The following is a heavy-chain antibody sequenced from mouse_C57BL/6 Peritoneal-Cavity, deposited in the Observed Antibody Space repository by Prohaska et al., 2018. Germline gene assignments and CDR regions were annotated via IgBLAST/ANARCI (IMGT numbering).Heavy chain of an antibody. CDR2: IRLKSDNFAT. CDR1: GFTFSNYW. J-gene: IGHJ2*01. D-gene: IGHD6-1*01. CDR3: TDLQMDC. V-gene: IGHV6-3*01. Sequence: EVKLEESGGGLVQPGGSMKLSCVASGFTFSNYWMNWVRQSPEKGLEWVAQIRLKSDNFATHYAESVKGRFTISRDESKSRVYLKMNNLRAEYTGIYYCTDLQMDCWGQGTTLTVSS.